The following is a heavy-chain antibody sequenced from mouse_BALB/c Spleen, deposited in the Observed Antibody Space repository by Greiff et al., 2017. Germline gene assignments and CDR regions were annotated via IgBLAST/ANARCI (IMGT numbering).Heavy chain of an antibody. CDR3: ARAYGNFFYAMDY. CDR2: IWAGGST. V-gene: IGHV2-9*02. J-gene: IGHJ4*01. D-gene: IGHD2-1*01. Sequence: VMLVESGPGLVAPSQSLSITCTVSGFSLTSYGVHWVRQPPGKGLEWLGVIWAGGSTNYNSALMSRLSISKDNSKSQVFLKMNSLQTDDTAMYYCARAYGNFFYAMDYWGQGTSVTVSS. CDR1: GFSLTSYG.